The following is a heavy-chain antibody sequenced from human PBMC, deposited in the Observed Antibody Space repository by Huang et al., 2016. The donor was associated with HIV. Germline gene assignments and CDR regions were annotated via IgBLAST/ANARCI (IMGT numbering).Heavy chain of an antibody. V-gene: IGHV5-51*01. CDR1: GFSFTNYW. J-gene: IGHJ4*02. CDR3: VRSTSGYYYRTDY. Sequence: EVQLAQSGPEVKKPGESLKISCKGSGFSFTNYWSGGVRQMPGKGLEGMVITYPGDSGTKYSPSFQGQVTSSADKSISTAYLQWSSLKASDTAMYYCVRSTSGYYYRTDYWGQGTLVTVSS. CDR2: TYPGDSGT. D-gene: IGHD3-22*01.